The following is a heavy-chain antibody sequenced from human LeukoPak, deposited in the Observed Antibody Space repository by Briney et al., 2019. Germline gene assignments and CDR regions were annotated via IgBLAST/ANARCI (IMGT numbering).Heavy chain of an antibody. CDR3: ARGEWELLLGSYYYYYGMDV. CDR2: ISYDGSNK. J-gene: IGHJ6*02. Sequence: GGSLRLSCAASGFTFSSYAMHWVRQAPGKGLEWVAVISYDGSNKYYADSVKGRFTISRDNSKNTLHLQMNSLRAEDTAVYYCARGEWELLLGSYYYYYGMDVWGQGTTVTVSS. D-gene: IGHD1-26*01. CDR1: GFTFSSYA. V-gene: IGHV3-30-3*01.